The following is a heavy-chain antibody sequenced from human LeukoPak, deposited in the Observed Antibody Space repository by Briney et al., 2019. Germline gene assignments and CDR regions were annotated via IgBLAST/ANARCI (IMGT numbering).Heavy chain of an antibody. D-gene: IGHD1-26*01. CDR2: SGGSGGST. CDR1: GFTFISYP. CDR3: AKEVGATGGAYFDY. Sequence: PGGAPRLSCAAPGFTFISYPMSWVCEAPGEGLERVSDSGGSGGSTYYADSLKGRFTISRDNSKNTLYLQMYSLRAEDTAVYYCAKEVGATGGAYFDYWGQGTLVTVSS. J-gene: IGHJ4*02. V-gene: IGHV3-23*01.